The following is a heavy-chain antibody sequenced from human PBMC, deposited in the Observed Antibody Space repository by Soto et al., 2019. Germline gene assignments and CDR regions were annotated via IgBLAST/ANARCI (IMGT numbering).Heavy chain of an antibody. D-gene: IGHD3-22*01. V-gene: IGHV3-48*02. CDR2: IRRTGHTI. CDR1: GFTFSSYG. Sequence: EVQLVESGGDLVQPGGSLRLYCAASGFTFSSYGMNWVRQAPGTGLAWVSYIRRTGHTIYYADSWKGRFTISRENAKNSLDLQMNSLGDEDTAVYFCARDSTGYYPEVFDIWGPGTTVTVSS. CDR3: ARDSTGYYPEVFDI. J-gene: IGHJ3*02.